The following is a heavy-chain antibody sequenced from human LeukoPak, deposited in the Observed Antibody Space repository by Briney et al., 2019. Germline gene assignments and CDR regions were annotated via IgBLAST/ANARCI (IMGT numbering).Heavy chain of an antibody. J-gene: IGHJ4*02. CDR3: ARDLSYYYDSSGYYSY. V-gene: IGHV3-7*03. CDR1: GFAFSSYW. Sequence: PGGSLRLSCAASGFAFSSYWMSWVRQAPGKGLEWVASIKQDGSEKYYVDSVKGRFTISRDNAKNSLYLQMNSLRAEDTAVYYCARDLSYYYDSSGYYSYWGQGTLVTVSS. CDR2: IKQDGSEK. D-gene: IGHD3-22*01.